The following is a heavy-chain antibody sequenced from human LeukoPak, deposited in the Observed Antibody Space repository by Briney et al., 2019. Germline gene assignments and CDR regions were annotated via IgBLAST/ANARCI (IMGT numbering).Heavy chain of an antibody. CDR1: GGTFSSYA. V-gene: IGHV1-69*05. D-gene: IGHD3-9*01. CDR2: IIPIFGTA. J-gene: IGHJ4*02. Sequence: SVKVSCKASGGTFSSYAISWVRQAPGQGLEWMGGIIPIFGTANCAQKFQGRVTITTDESTSAAYMELSSLRSEDTAVYYCARQDYDILTWCYFDYWGQGTLVTVSS. CDR3: ARQDYDILTWCYFDY.